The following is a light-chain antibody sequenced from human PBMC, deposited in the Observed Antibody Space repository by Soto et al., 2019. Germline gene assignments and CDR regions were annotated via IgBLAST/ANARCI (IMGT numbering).Light chain of an antibody. CDR2: KAS. CDR3: LQVYSFPRT. CDR1: QTISSW. Sequence: DIQMTQSPSAMSASVGDRVTITCRASQTISSWLAWYQQKPGKAPKLLIYKASTLKSGVPSRFSGSGSGTEFTLTINTLHPEDFATYYCLQVYSFPRTFGQGTKVDI. J-gene: IGKJ1*01. V-gene: IGKV1-12*01.